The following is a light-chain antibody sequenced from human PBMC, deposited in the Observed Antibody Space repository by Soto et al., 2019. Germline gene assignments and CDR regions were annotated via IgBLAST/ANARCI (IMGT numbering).Light chain of an antibody. Sequence: QSALTQPASVSGSPRQSITISCTGTSSDVGGYNYVSWYQQHPGKAPKLLIYQVTSRASGVSHRFSGSKSGNTAALTISGLQPEDEAEYYCNSYSSTSFYVFGTGSKVTVL. J-gene: IGLJ1*01. V-gene: IGLV2-14*01. CDR3: NSYSSTSFYV. CDR1: SSDVGGYNY. CDR2: QVT.